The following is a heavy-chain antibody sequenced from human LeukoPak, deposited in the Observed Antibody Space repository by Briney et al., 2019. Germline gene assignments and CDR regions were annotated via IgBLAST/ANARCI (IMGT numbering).Heavy chain of an antibody. CDR1: GYTFRSYG. J-gene: IGHJ4*02. Sequence: ASVKASCKASGYTFRSYGISWVRQAPGQGLEWMGWISTHNANTKYAQRLQGRVTLTTDTSTSTAYMELRSLRSDDTAVYYCATHTTAVPYWGQGTLVTVSS. CDR2: ISTHNANT. CDR3: ATHTTAVPY. D-gene: IGHD1-1*01. V-gene: IGHV1-18*01.